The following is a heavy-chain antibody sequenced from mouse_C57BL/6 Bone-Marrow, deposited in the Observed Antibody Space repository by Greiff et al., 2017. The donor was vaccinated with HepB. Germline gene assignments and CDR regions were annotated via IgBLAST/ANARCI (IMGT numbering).Heavy chain of an antibody. CDR3: ARPITTVDDY. Sequence: EVQLQQSGPVLVKPGASVKMSCKASGYTFTDYYMNWVKQSHGKSLEWIGVLNPYNGGTSYNQKFKGKATLTVDKSSSTAYMELNSLTSEDSAVYYCARPITTVDDYWGQGTTLTVSS. D-gene: IGHD1-1*01. CDR2: LNPYNGGT. CDR1: GYTFTDYY. V-gene: IGHV1-19*01. J-gene: IGHJ2*01.